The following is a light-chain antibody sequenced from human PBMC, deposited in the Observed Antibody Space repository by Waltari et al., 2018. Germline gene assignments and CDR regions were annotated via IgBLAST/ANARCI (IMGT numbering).Light chain of an antibody. CDR2: GAS. CDR1: QNVIY. J-gene: IGKJ1*01. V-gene: IGKV3-20*01. Sequence: IVLTQSPGTLSLSPGERATLSCRASQNVIYLAWYQQKPGQSPRLLIYGASTRATGIPDRISGSGSGTDFTLTISRLEPEDFGVYYCQQYGISPTFGQGTKVEIK. CDR3: QQYGISPT.